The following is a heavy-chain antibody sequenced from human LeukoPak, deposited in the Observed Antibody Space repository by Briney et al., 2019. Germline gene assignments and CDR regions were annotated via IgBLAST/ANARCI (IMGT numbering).Heavy chain of an antibody. D-gene: IGHD3-10*02. V-gene: IGHV3-48*03. J-gene: IGHJ6*04. CDR1: GFTFSSYE. Sequence: GGALRLSCGASGFTFSSYEMNWVRQAPGKGLEWVSYISSSDSTIYYADSVKGRFTISRDNAKNSLYLQMNSLRAEDTAVYYCAELGITMIGGVWGKGTTVTISS. CDR3: AELGITMIGGV. CDR2: ISSSDSTI.